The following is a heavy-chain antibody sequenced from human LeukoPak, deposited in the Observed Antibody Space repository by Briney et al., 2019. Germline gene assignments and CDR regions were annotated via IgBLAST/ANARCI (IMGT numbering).Heavy chain of an antibody. CDR2: ISAYNGNT. Sequence: ASVRVSCKTSGYTFTNYGISWVRQAPGQGLEWMGWISAYNGNTNYAQKLQGRVTMTTDTSTSTAYMELRSLRSDDTAVYYCARDLRPGEGWLYDILTGYYRAEYFGWGQGTLVTVSS. D-gene: IGHD3-9*01. J-gene: IGHJ4*02. CDR1: GYTFTNYG. V-gene: IGHV1-18*01. CDR3: ARDLRPGEGWLYDILTGYYRAEYFG.